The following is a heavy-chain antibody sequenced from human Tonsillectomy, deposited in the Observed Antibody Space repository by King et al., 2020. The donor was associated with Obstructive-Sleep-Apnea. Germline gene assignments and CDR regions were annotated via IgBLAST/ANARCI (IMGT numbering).Heavy chain of an antibody. V-gene: IGHV3-74*01. Sequence: VQLVESGGTLVQPGGSLRLSCAGSGFTFRKYWMHWVRQAPGKGLVWVSHIKSDETSTSYADSVKGRFTISRDNAKNTLYLQMNSLRVEDTAVYYCAARSAPTDFWGQGTLVTVSS. J-gene: IGHJ4*02. D-gene: IGHD6-6*01. CDR2: IKSDETST. CDR3: AARSAPTDF. CDR1: GFTFRKYW.